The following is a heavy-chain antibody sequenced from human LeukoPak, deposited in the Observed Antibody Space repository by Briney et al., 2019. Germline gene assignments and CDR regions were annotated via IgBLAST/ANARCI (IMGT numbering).Heavy chain of an antibody. V-gene: IGHV1-69*13. J-gene: IGHJ5*02. D-gene: IGHD2-2*01. Sequence: SVKVSCKASGGTFISYAISWVRQARGQGLECMGGTIPILGTANNAQKFQGRVTITADESTSTAYMELSSLRSEDTAVYYCARELHDIVVVPAASNWFDPWGQGTLVTVSS. CDR2: TIPILGTA. CDR1: GGTFISYA. CDR3: ARELHDIVVVPAASNWFDP.